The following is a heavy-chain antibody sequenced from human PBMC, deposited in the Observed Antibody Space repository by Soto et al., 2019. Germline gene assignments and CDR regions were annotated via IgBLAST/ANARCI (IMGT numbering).Heavy chain of an antibody. CDR1: GLTFSSYE. CDR2: ISSSGSTI. J-gene: IGHJ6*02. Sequence: RRLSCAASGLTFSSYEMNWVRQAPGKGLEWVSYISSSGSTIYYADSVKGRFTISRDNAKNSLYLQMNSLRAEDTAVYYCASEDGGEWLVRGLGMDVWGQGTKVTVYS. CDR3: ASEDGGEWLVRGLGMDV. V-gene: IGHV3-48*03. D-gene: IGHD6-19*01.